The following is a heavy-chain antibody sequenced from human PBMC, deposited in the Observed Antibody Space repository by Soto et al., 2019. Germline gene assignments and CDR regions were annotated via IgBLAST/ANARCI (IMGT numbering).Heavy chain of an antibody. J-gene: IGHJ6*02. CDR2: ISAYNGNT. CDR3: ARDEYCSSTSCLYYYYYGMDV. V-gene: IGHV1-18*04. Sequence: GASEKVSCKASGYTFTSYGISWVRQAPGQGLEWMGWISAYNGNTNYVQKLQGRVTMTTDTSTSTAYMELRSLRSDDTAVYYCARDEYCSSTSCLYYYYYGMDVWGQGTTVTVSS. CDR1: GYTFTSYG. D-gene: IGHD2-2*01.